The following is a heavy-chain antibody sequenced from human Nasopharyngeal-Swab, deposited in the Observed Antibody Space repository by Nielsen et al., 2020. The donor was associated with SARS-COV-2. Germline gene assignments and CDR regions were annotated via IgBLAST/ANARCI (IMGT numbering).Heavy chain of an antibody. V-gene: IGHV3-30*03. Sequence: GGSLRLSCAASGFTFSSYGMHWVRQAPGKGLEWVAVISYDGSNKYYADSVKGRFTISRDNSKNTLYLQLNSLKAEDTAVYYCAGGRNGNYETLYGMDVWGQGTTVTVSS. D-gene: IGHD1-7*01. CDR2: ISYDGSNK. CDR1: GFTFSSYG. CDR3: AGGRNGNYETLYGMDV. J-gene: IGHJ6*02.